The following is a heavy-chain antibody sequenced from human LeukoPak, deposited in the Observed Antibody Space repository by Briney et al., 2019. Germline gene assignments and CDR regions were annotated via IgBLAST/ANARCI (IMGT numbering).Heavy chain of an antibody. CDR3: ARRVHSSSWSSYFDY. CDR1: GYTFTDYY. CDR2: VDPEDGET. J-gene: IGHJ4*02. V-gene: IGHV1-69-2*01. D-gene: IGHD6-13*01. Sequence: GASVKVSCKAFGYTFTDYYIHWVKEAPGKGLEWMGRVDPEDGETTYAEKFQGRVTITADTSTDTAYMELNNLRSEDTAVYYCARRVHSSSWSSYFDYWGQEALVTVSS.